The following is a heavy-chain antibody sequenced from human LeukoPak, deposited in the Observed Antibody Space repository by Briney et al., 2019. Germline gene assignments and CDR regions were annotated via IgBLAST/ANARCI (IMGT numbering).Heavy chain of an antibody. V-gene: IGHV1-69*13. CDR2: IIPIFGTA. Sequence: SVKVSCKASGYTFTSYGISWVRQAPGQGLEWMGGIIPIFGTANYAQKFQGRVTITADESTSTAYMELSSLRSEDTAVYYCASAPYDSSGLYYFDYWGQGTLVTVSS. J-gene: IGHJ4*02. CDR1: GYTFTSYG. CDR3: ASAPYDSSGLYYFDY. D-gene: IGHD3-22*01.